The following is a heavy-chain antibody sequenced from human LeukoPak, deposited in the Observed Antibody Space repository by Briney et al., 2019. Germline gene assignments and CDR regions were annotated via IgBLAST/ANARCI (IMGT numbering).Heavy chain of an antibody. V-gene: IGHV4-61*02. D-gene: IGHD1-1*01. CDR1: GASISSRSSY. J-gene: IGHJ4*02. CDR2: IYTYEST. Sequence: SETLSLTCTVSGASISSRSSYWSWIRQPAGKGLEWIGRIYTYESTYYNPSLKSRVTISVDTSKNQFSLKLRSVTAADTAVYFCAREEISNPTNDYWGQGTLVTVSS. CDR3: AREEISNPTNDY.